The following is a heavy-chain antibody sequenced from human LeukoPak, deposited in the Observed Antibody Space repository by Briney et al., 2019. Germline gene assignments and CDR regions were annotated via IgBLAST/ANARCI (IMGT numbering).Heavy chain of an antibody. J-gene: IGHJ3*02. CDR2: INPSGGST. D-gene: IGHD1/OR15-1a*01. CDR3: ARDHHQRNKTAFDI. V-gene: IGHV1-46*01. CDR1: GYTFTTHD. Sequence: ASVKVSCKASGYTFTTHDINWVRQAPGQGLEWMGIINPSGGSTRYAQKFQGRVTMTRDTSTSTVYMELSSLRSEDTAVYYCARDHHQRNKTAFDIWGQGTMVTVSA.